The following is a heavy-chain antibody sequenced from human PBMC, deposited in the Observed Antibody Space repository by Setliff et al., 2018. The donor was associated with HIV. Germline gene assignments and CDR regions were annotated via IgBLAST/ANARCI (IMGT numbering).Heavy chain of an antibody. Sequence: GGSLRLSCAASGFTFSDYYMSWIRQAPGKGLEWVSYISSSGTNIYYVDSVKGRFTISRDNAKDSLFLQMNSLIAEYTAVYYCAREILSSSAIDYWGQGTLVTVSS. CDR1: GFTFSDYY. V-gene: IGHV3-11*04. CDR3: AREILSSSAIDY. CDR2: ISSSGTNI. D-gene: IGHD6-6*01. J-gene: IGHJ4*02.